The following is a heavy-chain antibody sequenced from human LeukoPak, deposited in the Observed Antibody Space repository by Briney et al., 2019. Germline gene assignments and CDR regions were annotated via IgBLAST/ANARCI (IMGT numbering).Heavy chain of an antibody. CDR3: ATDPGGRYGSGSYFSNWFDP. V-gene: IGHV3-21*01. D-gene: IGHD3-10*01. J-gene: IGHJ5*02. CDR1: GFTFSTYS. CDR2: ISSSSSYI. Sequence: GSLRLSCAVSGFTFSTYSMNWVRQAPGKGLEWVSSISSSSSYIYYADSVKGRFTISRDNAKKSLYLQMTSLRAEDTAMYYCATDPGGRYGSGSYFSNWFDPWGQGTLVTVSS.